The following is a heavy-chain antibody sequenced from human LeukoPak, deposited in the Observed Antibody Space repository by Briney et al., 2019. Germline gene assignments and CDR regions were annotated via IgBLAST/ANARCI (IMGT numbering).Heavy chain of an antibody. CDR2: INPNSGGT. Sequence: ASVKVSCKASGYTFTGYYMHWVRQAPGQGLEWMGRINPNSGGTNYAQKFQGRVTMTTDTSTSTAYMELRSLRSDDTAVYYCARVYGSGSYAYSYWGRGTLVIVSS. CDR1: GYTFTGYY. D-gene: IGHD3-10*01. J-gene: IGHJ4*02. CDR3: ARVYGSGSYAYSY. V-gene: IGHV1-2*06.